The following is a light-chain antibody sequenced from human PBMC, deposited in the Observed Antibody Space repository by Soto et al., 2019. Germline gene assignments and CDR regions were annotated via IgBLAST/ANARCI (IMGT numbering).Light chain of an antibody. V-gene: IGKV3-20*01. J-gene: IGKJ2*01. Sequence: EIVLTQSPGTLSLSPGERATLSCRASQRVSSSYLAWYQQKPGQAPRLLIYGASSRAAGIPERFSGSGSGKEFTLTISRLEPEDFAVYYCKQYGSSTMYTFGQVNKLEIK. CDR2: GAS. CDR3: KQYGSSTMYT. CDR1: QRVSSSY.